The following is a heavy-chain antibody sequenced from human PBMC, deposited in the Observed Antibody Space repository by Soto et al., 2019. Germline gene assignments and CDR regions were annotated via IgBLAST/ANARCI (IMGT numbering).Heavy chain of an antibody. Sequence: PGGSLRLSCAASGFTFSSYSMNWVRQAPGKGLEWVSYISSSSSTIYYADSVKGRFTISRDNAKKALYLQMNSLRGEDNAVYYCAPRSRNCCSYCADYGGQETLFNVSS. CDR2: ISSSSSTI. J-gene: IGHJ4*02. V-gene: IGHV3-48*01. D-gene: IGHD2-15*01. CDR3: APRSRNCCSYCADY. CDR1: GFTFSSYS.